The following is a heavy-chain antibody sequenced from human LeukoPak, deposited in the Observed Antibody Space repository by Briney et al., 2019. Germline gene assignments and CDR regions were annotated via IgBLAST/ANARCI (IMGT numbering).Heavy chain of an antibody. CDR2: TYYRSKWYN. D-gene: IGHD6-19*01. CDR1: GDSVSSNSAA. V-gene: IGHV6-1*01. J-gene: IGHJ4*02. CDR3: ARGVTGAGYYFDY. Sequence: SQTLSLTCAISGDSVSSNSAAWNWIRQSPSRGLGWLGRTYYRSKWYNDYPVSVKGRITINPDTSRNQFSLQLNSVTPEDTAIYYCARGVTGAGYYFDYWGQGTLVTVSS.